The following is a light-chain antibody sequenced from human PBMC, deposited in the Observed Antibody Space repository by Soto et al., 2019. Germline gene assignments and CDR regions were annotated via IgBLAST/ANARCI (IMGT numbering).Light chain of an antibody. Sequence: EIVMTQSPATLSVYPGERATLSCRASQSVSSSLAWYQQKPGQAPRLLIFGASSRATGVPARFSGSGSGTEFTLTISSLQSEDFAVYYCQQYNNWPPWTFGQGTKVDIK. CDR3: QQYNNWPPWT. J-gene: IGKJ1*01. CDR2: GAS. V-gene: IGKV3-15*01. CDR1: QSVSSS.